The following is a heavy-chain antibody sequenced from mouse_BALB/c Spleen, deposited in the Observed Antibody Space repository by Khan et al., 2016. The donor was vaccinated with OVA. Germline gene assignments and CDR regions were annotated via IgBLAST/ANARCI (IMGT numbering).Heavy chain of an antibody. V-gene: IGHV1S136*01. D-gene: IGHD2-14*01. CDR1: GYTFTSYV. CDR2: IYPYNDDT. CDR3: AKNYRYDVYFDY. J-gene: IGHJ2*01. Sequence: VQLQQSGPELVKPGASVKMSCKASGYTFTSYVMHWLKQKPGQGLEWIGYIYPYNDDTKYNEKFKGKATLTSDKSSSTAYMELSSLTSEDSAVYYWAKNYRYDVYFDYWGQGTTLTVSS.